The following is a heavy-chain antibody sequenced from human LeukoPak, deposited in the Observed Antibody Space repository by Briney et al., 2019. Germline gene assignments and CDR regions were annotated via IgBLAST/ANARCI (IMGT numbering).Heavy chain of an antibody. CDR2: ICYDGSNK. Sequence: PGGSLRLSCAASGFTFSSYGMHWVRQAPGKGLEWGAVICYDGSNKYYADSVKGRFTISRDNSKNTLYLQMNRLRAEDTDVYYCARDFHLDTDMVSIFDYWGQGALVTVSS. J-gene: IGHJ4*02. D-gene: IGHD5-18*01. CDR3: ARDFHLDTDMVSIFDY. CDR1: GFTFSSYG. V-gene: IGHV3-33*01.